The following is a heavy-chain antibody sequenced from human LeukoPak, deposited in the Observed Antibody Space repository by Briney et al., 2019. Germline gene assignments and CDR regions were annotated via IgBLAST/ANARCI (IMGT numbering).Heavy chain of an antibody. Sequence: SETLSLTCTVSGGSISSSSYYWSWIRQPPGKGLEWIGYIYYSGSTNYNPSLKSRVTISVDTSKNQFSLKLSSVTAADTAVYYCARYIAVAGSNWFDPWGQGTLVTVSS. CDR3: ARYIAVAGSNWFDP. CDR1: GGSISSSSYY. V-gene: IGHV4-61*01. D-gene: IGHD6-19*01. CDR2: IYYSGST. J-gene: IGHJ5*02.